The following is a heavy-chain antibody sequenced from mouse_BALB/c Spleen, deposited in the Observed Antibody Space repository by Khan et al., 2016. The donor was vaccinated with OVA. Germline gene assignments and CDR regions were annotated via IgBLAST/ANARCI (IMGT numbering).Heavy chain of an antibody. CDR2: INPSSGHT. V-gene: IGHV1-7*01. CDR1: GYTFSNYW. Sequence: VQLQESGAELAKPGASVKMSCKASGYTFSNYWIHWVTQRPGQGLEWIGYINPSSGHTYYNQTFNDKATLTTDKSSSTAYMQLSSLTSEDSAVYYCARDRIDYWGQGTTLTVSS. J-gene: IGHJ2*01. CDR3: ARDRIDY.